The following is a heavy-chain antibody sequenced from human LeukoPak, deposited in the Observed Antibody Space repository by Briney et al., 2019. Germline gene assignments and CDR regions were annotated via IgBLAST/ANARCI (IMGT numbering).Heavy chain of an antibody. J-gene: IGHJ3*02. CDR2: ISAYNGNT. Sequence: GASVKVSCKASGYTFTSYGISWVRQAPGQGLEWMGWISAYNGNTNYAQKLQGRVTMTTDTSTSTAYMELRSLRSDDTAVYYCARTRLRFLEWPKPEDAFDIWGQGTMVTVSS. CDR1: GYTFTSYG. V-gene: IGHV1-18*01. CDR3: ARTRLRFLEWPKPEDAFDI. D-gene: IGHD3-3*01.